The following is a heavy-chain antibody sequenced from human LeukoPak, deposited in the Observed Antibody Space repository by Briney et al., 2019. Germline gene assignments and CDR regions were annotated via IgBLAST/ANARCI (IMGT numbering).Heavy chain of an antibody. V-gene: IGHV3-21*01. Sequence: TGGSLRLSCAASGFTFSSYSMNWVRQAPGKGLEWVSSISSSSSYIYYADSVKGRFTISRDNAKNSLYLQMNSLRAEDTAVYYCARDQTAAAGYYYYYYMDVWGKGTTVTVPS. CDR2: ISSSSSYI. D-gene: IGHD6-13*01. CDR3: ARDQTAAAGYYYYYYMDV. J-gene: IGHJ6*03. CDR1: GFTFSSYS.